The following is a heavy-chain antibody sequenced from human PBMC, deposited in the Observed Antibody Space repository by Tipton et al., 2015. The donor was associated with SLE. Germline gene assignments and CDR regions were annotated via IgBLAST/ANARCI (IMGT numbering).Heavy chain of an antibody. CDR1: GFRLGEYN. Sequence: GSLRLSCSVSGFRLGEYNMNWVRQTPEKGLEWVALLTWGGDHTNYADSFKGRFIISRDDDKTSLFLQMNSLRSEDSGVYYCAKAHLPNSYFDVMDLWGQGTPVTVSS. J-gene: IGHJ6*02. CDR3: AKAHLPNSYFDVMDL. CDR2: LTWGGDHT. D-gene: IGHD4-23*01. V-gene: IGHV3-43*01.